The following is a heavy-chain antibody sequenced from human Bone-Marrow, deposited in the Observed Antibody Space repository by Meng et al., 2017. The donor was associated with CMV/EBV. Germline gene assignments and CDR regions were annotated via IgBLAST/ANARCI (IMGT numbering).Heavy chain of an antibody. J-gene: IGHJ4*01. V-gene: IGHV1-46*01. Sequence: ASVKVSCKASGYTFTSYYMHWVRQAPGQGLEWMGIISPSGGSTSYAQKFQGRVTMTTDTSTSIVYMELSSLRSEDTAVYYCARDRVMIVQKFSFDYWGQGTLVTVSS. CDR3: ARDRVMIVQKFSFDY. D-gene: IGHD3-22*01. CDR1: GYTFTSYY. CDR2: ISPSGGST.